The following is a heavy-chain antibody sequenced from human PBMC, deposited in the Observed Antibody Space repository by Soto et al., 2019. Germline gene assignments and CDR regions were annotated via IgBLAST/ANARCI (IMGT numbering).Heavy chain of an antibody. V-gene: IGHV3-21*01. J-gene: IGHJ5*01. D-gene: IGHD1-1*01. CDR1: GFTFNPYN. Sequence: PVGSLRLSCEVSGFTFNPYNMNWVRQAPGKGLEWVASISTSSSYIYYAASVEGRFTVSRDNAKNSLYLQMSDLRDEDTAVYYRARGLERATSKNWFDSWGQGTQVTV. CDR3: ARGLERATSKNWFDS. CDR2: ISTSSSYI.